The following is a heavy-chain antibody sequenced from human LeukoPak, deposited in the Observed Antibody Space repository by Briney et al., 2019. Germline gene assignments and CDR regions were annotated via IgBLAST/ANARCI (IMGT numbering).Heavy chain of an antibody. V-gene: IGHV3-33*01. Sequence: GGSLRLSCAASGFIFSHHGMHWVRQAPGKGLEWVAVIWSDGTNRFYVDPVKGRFTISRDNSQSTVFLQMNSLRVNDTAIYYCARDAQRGFDYSNSLKYWGHGTLVTVSS. J-gene: IGHJ4*01. D-gene: IGHD4-11*01. CDR2: IWSDGTNR. CDR1: GFIFSHHG. CDR3: ARDAQRGFDYSNSLKY.